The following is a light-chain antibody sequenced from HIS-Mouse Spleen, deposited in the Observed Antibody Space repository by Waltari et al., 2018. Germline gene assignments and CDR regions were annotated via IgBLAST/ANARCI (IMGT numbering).Light chain of an antibody. V-gene: IGLV3-21*03. CDR3: QVWDSSSDHVV. CDR2: EDS. J-gene: IGLJ2*01. Sequence: SYVLTQPPSVSVAPGKTARITCGGNNIGSKRVHWYQQKPGQAPVLVVYEDSYRPSGIPERLSGSNSGNTATLTISRVEAGDEADYYCQVWDSSSDHVVFGGGTKLTVL. CDR1: NIGSKR.